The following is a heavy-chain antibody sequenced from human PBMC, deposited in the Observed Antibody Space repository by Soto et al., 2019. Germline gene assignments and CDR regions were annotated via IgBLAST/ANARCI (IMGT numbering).Heavy chain of an antibody. D-gene: IGHD3-16*01. CDR3: AREGGDGVDY. J-gene: IGHJ4*02. Sequence: QVQLRESGPGLVKPSQTLSLTCTVSGGSISSGSYYWSWIRQHPGKGLEWIGYIYYSGSTYYNPSLKSRVTISLDTSKNQFSLKLSSGTAADTAVYYCAREGGDGVDYWGQGTLVTVSS. V-gene: IGHV4-31*03. CDR2: IYYSGST. CDR1: GGSISSGSYY.